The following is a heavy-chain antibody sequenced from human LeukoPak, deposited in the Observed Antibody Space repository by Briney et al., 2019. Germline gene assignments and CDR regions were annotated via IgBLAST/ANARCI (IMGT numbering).Heavy chain of an antibody. CDR1: GFTFTRYR. D-gene: IGHD1-14*01. Sequence: GGSLRLSCTASGFTFTRYRMNWVRQAPGKRLEWVSSIRSRSNEIYYADSVKGRFTISRDNAKNSVFLQINSLRAEDTAVYYCTRDLDLYNDAFDIWGQGTRVIVSS. V-gene: IGHV3-21*01. CDR2: IRSRSNEI. CDR3: TRDLDLYNDAFDI. J-gene: IGHJ3*02.